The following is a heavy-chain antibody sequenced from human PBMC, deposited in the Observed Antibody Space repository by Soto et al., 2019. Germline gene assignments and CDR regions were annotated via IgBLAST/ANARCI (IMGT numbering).Heavy chain of an antibody. CDR3: ATYGRAAGTHYFDC. D-gene: IGHD6-13*01. V-gene: IGHV4-39*01. CDR1: GGSISGTSFY. J-gene: IGHJ4*02. CDR2: IYYSGST. Sequence: QLQLQESGPGLVKPSETLSLTCTVSGGSISGTSFYWGWIRQPPGKGLEWIGSIYYSGSTYYNPPLKSRVTVSVDTSKNQFSLKLSSVTAADTAVYYCATYGRAAGTHYFDCWGQGTLVTVSS.